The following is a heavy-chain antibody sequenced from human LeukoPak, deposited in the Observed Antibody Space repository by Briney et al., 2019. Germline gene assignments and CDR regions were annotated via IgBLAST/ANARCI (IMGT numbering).Heavy chain of an antibody. CDR2: IYYSGST. CDR1: GGSISSYY. CDR3: ARGSTVTTEYFQH. Sequence: PSETLSLTCTVSGGSISSYYWSWIRQPPGKGLEWIGYIYYSGSTNYNPSLKSRVTISVDTSKNQFSLKLSSVTAADTAVYYCARGSTVTTEYFQHWGQGNLVTVSS. J-gene: IGHJ1*01. V-gene: IGHV4-59*01. D-gene: IGHD4-17*01.